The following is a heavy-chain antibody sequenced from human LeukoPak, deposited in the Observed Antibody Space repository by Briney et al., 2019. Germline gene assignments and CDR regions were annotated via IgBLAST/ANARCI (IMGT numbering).Heavy chain of an antibody. CDR2: IYYSGAT. D-gene: IGHD3-10*01. Sequence: RTSETLSLTCTVSGGSISSYFWSWIRQSPGKGLEWIGYIYYSGATNYSPSLKSRVIISLDTSKNQFSLRLTSVTAADTAVYYCARGNWYGSESYMQHYFDYWGQGTLVSVSP. J-gene: IGHJ4*02. CDR1: GGSISSYF. CDR3: ARGNWYGSESYMQHYFDY. V-gene: IGHV4-59*01.